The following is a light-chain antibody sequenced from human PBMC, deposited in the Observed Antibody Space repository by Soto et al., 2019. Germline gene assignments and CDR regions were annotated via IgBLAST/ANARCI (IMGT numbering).Light chain of an antibody. CDR3: QKYNNAPRT. CDR2: TAS. J-gene: IGKJ1*01. V-gene: IGKV1-27*01. Sequence: DIQITQSPSSLSASVGDRVTITCRPSQGIGTALAWYQQKPGAVPKLLVHTASTLQSGVPSRFSGSGSGTDFTLTISSLQPEDVATYYCQKYNNAPRTFGQGTKVDIK. CDR1: QGIGTA.